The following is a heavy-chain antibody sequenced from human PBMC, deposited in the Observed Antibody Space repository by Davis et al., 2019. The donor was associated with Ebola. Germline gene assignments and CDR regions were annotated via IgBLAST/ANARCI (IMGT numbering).Heavy chain of an antibody. J-gene: IGHJ5*02. Sequence: GESLKISCAASGFIFNTYNMYWVRQAPGKGPEWVAKIKYDGSDKYYLDSVKGRFTISRDNAVNSVFLQINSLRVEDTAVYYCAKDSGWQMSPWGQGTLVTVSS. CDR2: IKYDGSDK. V-gene: IGHV3-7*01. CDR3: AKDSGWQMSP. D-gene: IGHD6-19*01. CDR1: GFIFNTYN.